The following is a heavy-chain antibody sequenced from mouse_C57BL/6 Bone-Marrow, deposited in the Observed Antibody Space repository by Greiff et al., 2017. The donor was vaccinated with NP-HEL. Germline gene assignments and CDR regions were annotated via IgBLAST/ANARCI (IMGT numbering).Heavy chain of an antibody. V-gene: IGHV1-80*01. Sequence: QVQLQQSGAELVKPGASVKISCKASGYAFSSYWMNWVKQRPGKGLEWIGQIYPGDGDTNYNGKFKGKATLTADKSSSTAYRQLSSLTSEDSAVYFCARRGYYSYFDYWGQGTTLTVSS. CDR3: ARRGYYSYFDY. J-gene: IGHJ2*01. CDR1: GYAFSSYW. CDR2: IYPGDGDT. D-gene: IGHD2-3*01.